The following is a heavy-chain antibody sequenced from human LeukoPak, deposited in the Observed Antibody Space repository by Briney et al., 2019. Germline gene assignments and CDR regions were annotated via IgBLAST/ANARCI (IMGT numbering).Heavy chain of an antibody. Sequence: KTSETLSLTCTVSGGPISSYYWSWIRQPPGKGLEWIGYIYYSGSTNYNPSLKSRVTISVDTSKNQFSLKLSSVTAADTAVYYCARLSFRSSLYQLLYYFDYWGQGTLVTVSS. D-gene: IGHD2-2*01. CDR3: ARLSFRSSLYQLLYYFDY. CDR2: IYYSGST. CDR1: GGPISSYY. J-gene: IGHJ4*02. V-gene: IGHV4-59*08.